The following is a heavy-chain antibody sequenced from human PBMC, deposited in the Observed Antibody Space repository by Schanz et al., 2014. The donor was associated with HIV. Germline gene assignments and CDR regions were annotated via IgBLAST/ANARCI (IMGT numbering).Heavy chain of an antibody. CDR2: INPNSGGT. J-gene: IGHJ4*02. CDR3: ARAPPRDSSGYYPFDY. Sequence: QVQLVQSGAEVKKPGASVKVSCKASGYTFTGYYMHWVRQAPGQGLEWMGWINPNSGGTNYAQKFQGRVTMTRDTSMTTVYMDLSRVTSDDTALYFCARAPPRDSSGYYPFDYWGQGTLVTVSS. D-gene: IGHD3-22*01. V-gene: IGHV1-2*02. CDR1: GYTFTGYY.